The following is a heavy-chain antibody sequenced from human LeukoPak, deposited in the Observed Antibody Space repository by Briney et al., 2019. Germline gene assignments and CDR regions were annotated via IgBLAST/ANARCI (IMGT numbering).Heavy chain of an antibody. CDR3: ARHGGNTAMVT. J-gene: IGHJ4*02. CDR2: IFYSGST. D-gene: IGHD5-18*01. CDR1: GGSISSSY. Sequence: SETLSLTCTVSGGSISSSYWSWIRQPPGKGLDWIGYIFYSGSTNYNPSLKSRVTISVDTSKNQFSLRLSSVTAADTALYYCARHGGNTAMVTWGQGTLVTVSS. V-gene: IGHV4-59*08.